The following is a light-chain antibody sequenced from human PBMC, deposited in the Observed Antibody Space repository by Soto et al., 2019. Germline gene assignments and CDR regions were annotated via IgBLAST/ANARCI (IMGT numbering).Light chain of an antibody. CDR2: RNN. CDR3: AAWDDSLSGPV. CDR1: SSNSGKNN. Sequence: QAVVTQPPSASGTPGQRVTISCSGSSSNSGKNNVYWYQQLPGTAPKLLIYRNNQRPSGVPDRFAGSKSGTSASLAISGLRSDDETDYYCAAWDDSLSGPVFGGGTKLTVL. J-gene: IGLJ2*01. V-gene: IGLV1-47*01.